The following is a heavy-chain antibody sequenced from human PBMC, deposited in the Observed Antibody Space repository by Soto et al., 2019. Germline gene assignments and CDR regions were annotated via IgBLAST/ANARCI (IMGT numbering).Heavy chain of an antibody. Sequence: ASVEVSRRPSGYTFTNHDINCVRQAPGQGLEWIGWMNTNTNTTDSAEVFEGRVSLTWDTSISTAYMQLNSLKIDDTAVYYCAREVVETSSLWLDPWGQGTLVTVSS. V-gene: IGHV1-8*01. CDR1: GYTFTNHD. CDR2: MNTNTNTT. CDR3: AREVVETSSLWLDP. D-gene: IGHD6-6*01. J-gene: IGHJ5*02.